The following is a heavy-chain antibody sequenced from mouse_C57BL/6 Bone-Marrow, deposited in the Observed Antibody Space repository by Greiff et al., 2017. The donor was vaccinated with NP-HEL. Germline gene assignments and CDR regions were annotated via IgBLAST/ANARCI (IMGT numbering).Heavy chain of an antibody. J-gene: IGHJ1*03. V-gene: IGHV1-82*01. D-gene: IGHD2-4*01. CDR1: GYAFSSSW. Sequence: QVQLKESGPELVKPGASVKISCKASGYAFSSSWMNWVKQRPGKGLEWIGRIYPGDGDTNYNGKFKGKATLTADKSSSTAYMQLSSLTSEDSAVYFCARRLRRTWGTGTTVTVSS. CDR3: ARRLRRT. CDR2: IYPGDGDT.